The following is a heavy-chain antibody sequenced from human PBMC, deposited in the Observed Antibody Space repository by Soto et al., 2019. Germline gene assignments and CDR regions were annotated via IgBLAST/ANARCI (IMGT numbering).Heavy chain of an antibody. CDR2: ISYDGSHK. V-gene: IGHV3-30*03. CDR3: ATSASSDH. J-gene: IGHJ4*02. Sequence: VQLVESGGGVVQPGRSLRLSCVASGFLFDTYGMHWVRQTPGKGLEWVAIISYDGSHKEYAYSVKGRFAISRDNSENTLYLQMNNLGVEDTALYYCATSASSDHWGQGTQVTVSS. CDR1: GFLFDTYG. D-gene: IGHD1-26*01.